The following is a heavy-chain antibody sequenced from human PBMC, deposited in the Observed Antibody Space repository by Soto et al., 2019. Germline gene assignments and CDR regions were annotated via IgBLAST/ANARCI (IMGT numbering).Heavy chain of an antibody. D-gene: IGHD3-10*01. J-gene: IGHJ5*02. CDR3: ARGLRRKRSNWFDP. CDR1: GGSISIYY. V-gene: IGHV4-59*01. CDR2: IYYIGST. Sequence: SETLSLTCTVSGGSISIYYWSLIRQPPGKGLEWIGYIYYIGSTNYNPSLKSRVTISVDTSKNQFSLKLSSVTAADTAVYYCARGLRRKRSNWFDPWCQGSMVTVSS.